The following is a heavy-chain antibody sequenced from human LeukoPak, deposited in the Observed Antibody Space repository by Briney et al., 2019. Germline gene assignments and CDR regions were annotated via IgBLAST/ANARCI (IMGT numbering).Heavy chain of an antibody. CDR1: GYTFTSYG. V-gene: IGHV1-18*01. CDR2: ISAYNGNT. Sequence: ASVKVSCKASGYTFTSYGISWVRQAPGQGLEWMGWISAYNGNTNYAQKLQGRVTMTTDTSTSTAYMELRSLRSDDTAVYYCARDLMDNLYSNYHFFDYWGQGTLVTVSS. CDR3: ARDLMDNLYSNYHFFDY. D-gene: IGHD4-11*01. J-gene: IGHJ4*02.